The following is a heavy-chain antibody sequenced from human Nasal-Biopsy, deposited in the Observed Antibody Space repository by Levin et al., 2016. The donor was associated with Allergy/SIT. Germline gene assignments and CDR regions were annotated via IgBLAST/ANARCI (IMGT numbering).Heavy chain of an antibody. D-gene: IGHD5-12*01. J-gene: IGHJ5*02. CDR3: AKDTYGYDYFRRFDP. CDR2: VSYDGTNT. Sequence: GGSLRLSCKASEFTFSNYGMHWVRQAPGKGLEWVAVVSYDGTNTYYAAFVRGRFTISRDNSKSSLYLRMDSLRADDTAVYYCAKDTYGYDYFRRFDPWGQGTLITVSS. CDR1: EFTFSNYG. V-gene: IGHV3-30*19.